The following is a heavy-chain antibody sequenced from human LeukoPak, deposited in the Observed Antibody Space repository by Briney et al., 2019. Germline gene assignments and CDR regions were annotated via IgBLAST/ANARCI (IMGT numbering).Heavy chain of an antibody. CDR2: IYTRRST. CDR1: GRSISSGSYY. CDR3: ARHRSYQYYFDY. J-gene: IGHJ4*02. V-gene: IGHV4-61*02. D-gene: IGHD3-16*02. Sequence: SETLSLTCTVPGRSISSGSYYTSWIRQPAGKGLEWIWRIYTRRSTNYNPSVKSRVTISVDTSKNQFSLKLSSVTAADTAVYYCARHRSYQYYFDYWGQGTLVTVSS.